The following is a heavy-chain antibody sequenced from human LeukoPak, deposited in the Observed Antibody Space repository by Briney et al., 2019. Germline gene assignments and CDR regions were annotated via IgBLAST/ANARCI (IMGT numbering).Heavy chain of an antibody. Sequence: PGRSLRLSCAAPGITFSDYGMHWVRQTPGKGLEWVAVISYDGSNKYYADSVKGRFTISRDNSKNTLYLQMNSLRAEDTAVYYCAKDRDGYNSYDYWGQGTLVIVSS. CDR2: ISYDGSNK. CDR1: GITFSDYG. CDR3: AKDRDGYNSYDY. D-gene: IGHD5-24*01. V-gene: IGHV3-30*18. J-gene: IGHJ4*02.